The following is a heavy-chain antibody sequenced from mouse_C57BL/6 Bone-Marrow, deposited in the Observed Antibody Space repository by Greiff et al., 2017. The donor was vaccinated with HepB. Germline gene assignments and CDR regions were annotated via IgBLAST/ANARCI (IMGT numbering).Heavy chain of an antibody. V-gene: IGHV1-72*01. J-gene: IGHJ1*03. CDR3: ARSAAAWYFDV. CDR1: GYTFTSYW. Sequence: QVQLKQPGAELVKPGASVKLSCKASGYTFTSYWMHWVKQRPGRGLEWIGRFDPNSGGTKYNEKFKSKATLTVDKPSSTAYMQLSSLTSEDSAVYYCARSAAAWYFDVWGTGTTVTVSS. CDR2: FDPNSGGT.